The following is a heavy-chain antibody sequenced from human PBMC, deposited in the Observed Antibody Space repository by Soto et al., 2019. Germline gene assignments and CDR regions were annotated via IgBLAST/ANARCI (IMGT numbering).Heavy chain of an antibody. V-gene: IGHV4-31*03. CDR1: GGSISSGGYY. CDR2: IYNSGST. CDR3: ARDNRISRYDILTGYYYEDYFDY. D-gene: IGHD3-9*01. Sequence: QVQLQESGPGLVKPSQTLSLTCTVSGGSISSGGYYWSWIRQHPGKGLEWIGNIYNSGSTYYNPSLKSRVTISVDTSKNQFSLKLSSVTAADTAVYYCARDNRISRYDILTGYYYEDYFDYWGQGTLVTVSS. J-gene: IGHJ4*02.